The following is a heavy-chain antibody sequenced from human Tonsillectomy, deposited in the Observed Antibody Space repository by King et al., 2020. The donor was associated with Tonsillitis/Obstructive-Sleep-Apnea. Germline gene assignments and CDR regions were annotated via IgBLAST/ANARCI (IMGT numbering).Heavy chain of an antibody. D-gene: IGHD3-9*01. CDR2: IWDDGFNK. CDR1: GFTFRDYG. Sequence: VQLVESGGGVVQPGRSLRLSCAASGFTFRDYGMHWVRQAPGKGLEWVAVIWDDGFNKYYADSVKGRFTISRDNSKNTLYMQMNSLRAEDTAVYYCAKXQXXDWLSGLWYFXLXGRGTLVTVSS. J-gene: IGHJ2*01. V-gene: IGHV3-33*06. CDR3: AKXQXXDWLSGLWYFXL.